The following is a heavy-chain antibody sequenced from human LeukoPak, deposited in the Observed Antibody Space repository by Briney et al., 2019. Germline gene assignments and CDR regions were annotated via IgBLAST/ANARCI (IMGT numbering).Heavy chain of an antibody. V-gene: IGHV4-34*01. CDR1: GFTFSSYA. CDR3: AREGGPYSNYVYWFDP. D-gene: IGHD4-11*01. Sequence: GSLRLSCAASGFTFSSYAMSWIRQPPGKGLEWIGEINHSGSTNYNPSLKSRVTISVDTSKNQFSLKLSSVTAADTAVYYCAREGGPYSNYVYWFDPWGQGTLVTVSS. J-gene: IGHJ5*02. CDR2: INHSGST.